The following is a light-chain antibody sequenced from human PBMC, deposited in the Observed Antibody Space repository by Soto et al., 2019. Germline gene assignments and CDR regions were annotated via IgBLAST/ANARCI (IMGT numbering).Light chain of an antibody. V-gene: IGKV3-20*01. Sequence: ETVLTQSPGTLSLSSGESATLSCRASQSLTSSYLAWYQQKPGQAPRLLIYGASRRATGIPDRFSGSGSGTDFTLTISRLEPEDFAVYYCQQYGSSPTFGQGTKVEIK. CDR2: GAS. CDR3: QQYGSSPT. J-gene: IGKJ1*01. CDR1: QSLTSSY.